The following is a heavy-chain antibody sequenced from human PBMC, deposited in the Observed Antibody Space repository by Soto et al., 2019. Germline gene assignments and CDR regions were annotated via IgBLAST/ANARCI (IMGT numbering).Heavy chain of an antibody. CDR2: ISGSGGST. J-gene: IGHJ6*04. D-gene: IGHD7-27*01. V-gene: IGHV3-23*01. Sequence: PGGSLRLSCAASGFTFSSYAMSWFGQAPGKGLEWVSAISGSGGSTYYADSVKGRFTISRDNSKNTLYLQMNSLRAEDTAVYYCARKRSKKPWAYYRMDYWGKGNKVTVDS. CDR3: ARKRSKKPWAYYRMDY. CDR1: GFTFSSYA.